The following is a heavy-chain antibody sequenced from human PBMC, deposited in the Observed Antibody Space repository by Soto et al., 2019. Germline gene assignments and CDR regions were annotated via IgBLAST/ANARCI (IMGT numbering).Heavy chain of an antibody. V-gene: IGHV2-5*01. D-gene: IGHD1-26*01. CDR1: GFSRITSLAG. CDR3: AHRYGGNYYRWYFDS. CDR2: ISWKDEK. Sequence: SCPTLANPTHTLTVTCTFSGFSRITSLAGVGWIRHSPGKAPEWLALISWKDEKRYNPGLKSRLTITKDTSKNQVVLTMTDLDPVDTATYFCAHRYGGNYYRWYFDSWGQGTLVTVSS. J-gene: IGHJ4*02.